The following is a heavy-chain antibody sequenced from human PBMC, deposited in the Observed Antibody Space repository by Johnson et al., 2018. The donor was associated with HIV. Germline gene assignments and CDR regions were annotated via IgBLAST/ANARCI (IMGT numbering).Heavy chain of an antibody. CDR2: IRYDGSNK. J-gene: IGHJ3*02. CDR3: ARDLGRWAVTTDDGLDI. D-gene: IGHD4-17*01. CDR1: GFTFSTYG. V-gene: IGHV3-30*02. Sequence: QVPLVESGGGVVQPGGSMRLSCAASGFTFSTYGMHWVRQAPGKGLEWVAFIRYDGSNKYYADSVKGRFTISRDNSKNTLYLQMNSLRAEDTALYYCARDLGRWAVTTDDGLDIWGQGTMVTVSS.